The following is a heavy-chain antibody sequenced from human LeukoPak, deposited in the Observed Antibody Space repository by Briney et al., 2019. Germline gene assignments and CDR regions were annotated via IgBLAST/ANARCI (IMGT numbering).Heavy chain of an antibody. V-gene: IGHV3-15*07. CDR3: ITPLPYSAQ. Sequence: PGGSLRLSCAASGFTFSSYGMHWVRRAPGKGLEWVGRIKPKTDGETTEYAAPVKDRFSISRDDSKSMMYLQMNSLKTEDTAVYYCITPLPYSAQGGQGTLVTVSS. D-gene: IGHD2-21*01. J-gene: IGHJ4*02. CDR2: IKPKTDGETT. CDR1: GFTFSSYG.